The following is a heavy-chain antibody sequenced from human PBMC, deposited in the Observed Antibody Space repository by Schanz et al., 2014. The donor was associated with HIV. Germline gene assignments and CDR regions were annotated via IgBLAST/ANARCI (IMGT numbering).Heavy chain of an antibody. Sequence: QVHLVQSGAEVKKPGASVKVSCKASGYTFTGYYMHWVRQAPGQGLEWMGWINPNSGGTNYAKKFQGRVTMTRDTSISTAYMELRRVRYDDTAVYYCARGTEYYDSSAYYRVGLWYFDLWGRGTLVTVSS. D-gene: IGHD3-22*01. V-gene: IGHV1-2*02. CDR1: GYTFTGYY. CDR2: INPNSGGT. CDR3: ARGTEYYDSSAYYRVGLWYFDL. J-gene: IGHJ2*01.